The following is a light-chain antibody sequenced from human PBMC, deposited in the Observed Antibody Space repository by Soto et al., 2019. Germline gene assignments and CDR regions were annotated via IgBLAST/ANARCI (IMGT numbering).Light chain of an antibody. Sequence: ETVLTQSTATLSLSPGERATLSCRASQSVHTYLAWYQQKAGQAPRLLIYDASNRATGIPARFSGSGSGTDLTLSISSLDHEDCDVYYCQHHSNWPPYTFGQGTQLEI. J-gene: IGKJ2*01. CDR3: QHHSNWPPYT. V-gene: IGKV3-11*01. CDR2: DAS. CDR1: QSVHTY.